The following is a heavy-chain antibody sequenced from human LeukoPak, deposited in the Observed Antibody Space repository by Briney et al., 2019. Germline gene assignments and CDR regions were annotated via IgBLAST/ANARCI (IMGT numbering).Heavy chain of an antibody. CDR2: ISTSGDFT. Sequence: GGSLRLSCATSGFTFSSYAMNWVRQAPGKGLECVSFISTSGDFTYYAASVKGRFTVSRDNSKNTLYLHMNSLRADDTAVYYCAGCSGGSCYSRGKYGVDVWGQGTTVIVSS. CDR1: GFTFSSYA. D-gene: IGHD2-15*01. CDR3: AGCSGGSCYSRGKYGVDV. J-gene: IGHJ6*02. V-gene: IGHV3-23*01.